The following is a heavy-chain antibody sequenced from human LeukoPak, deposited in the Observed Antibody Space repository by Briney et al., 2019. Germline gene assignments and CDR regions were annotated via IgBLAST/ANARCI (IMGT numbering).Heavy chain of an antibody. V-gene: IGHV5-51*01. CDR3: ARRAYSSGSHFDY. J-gene: IGHJ4*02. Sequence: GESLEISCKGSGYSFTSYWIGWVRQMPGKGLEWMGIIYPGDSDTRYSPSFQGQVTIPTDKYIITAYLQWSSLKASDTAMYYCARRAYSSGSHFDYWGQGTLVTVSS. CDR1: GYSFTSYW. CDR2: IYPGDSDT. D-gene: IGHD6-19*01.